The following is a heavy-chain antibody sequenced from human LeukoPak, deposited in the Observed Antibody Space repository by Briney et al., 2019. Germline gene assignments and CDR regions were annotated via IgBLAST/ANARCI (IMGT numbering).Heavy chain of an antibody. CDR1: GFTLSSYA. CDR2: ISTSSNYI. D-gene: IGHD1-20*01. CDR3: ARDNWIEAHYFDY. V-gene: IGHV3-21*01. Sequence: TGGSLRLSCAASGFTLSSYAMSWVRQAPGKGLEWVSFISTSSNYIYYADSVKGRFTVSRDNARKSLFLQMNSLRAEDTAVYYCARDNWIEAHYFDYWGQGTLVTVSS. J-gene: IGHJ4*02.